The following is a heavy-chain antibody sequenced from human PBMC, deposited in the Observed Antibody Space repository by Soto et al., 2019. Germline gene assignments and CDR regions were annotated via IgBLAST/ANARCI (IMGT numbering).Heavy chain of an antibody. J-gene: IGHJ6*01. Sequence: QVQLVESGGGVVQPGRSLRLSCAASGFTFSSYGMHWVRQAPGKGLEWVAVIWYDGSNKYYADSVKGRFTISRDNSKNTLYLQMNSLRAEDTAVYYCARDLGYCSGGSCFSPGYYYYYGMDVW. D-gene: IGHD2-15*01. CDR3: ARDLGYCSGGSCFSPGYYYYYGMDV. CDR2: IWYDGSNK. CDR1: GFTFSSYG. V-gene: IGHV3-33*01.